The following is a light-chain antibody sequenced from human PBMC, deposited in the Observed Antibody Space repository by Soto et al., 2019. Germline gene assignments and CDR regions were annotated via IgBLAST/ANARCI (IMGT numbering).Light chain of an antibody. CDR1: TSDVGSYKD. CDR3: CAYEDTFYV. V-gene: IGLV2-11*01. J-gene: IGLJ1*01. Sequence: QSALTQPRSVSGSPGQSVTISCTGTTSDVGSYKDVSWYQHHPGKVPKLMIYDVSERPSRVPDRFSGSKSGNTASLTISGLQAEDEAIYYCCAYEDTFYVVGTGTKLTV. CDR2: DVS.